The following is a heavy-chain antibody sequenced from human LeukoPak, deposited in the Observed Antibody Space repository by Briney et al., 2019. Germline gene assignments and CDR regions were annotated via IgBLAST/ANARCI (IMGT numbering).Heavy chain of an antibody. CDR2: ISGIGGST. J-gene: IGHJ4*02. Sequence: GGSLRLSCAASGFTFSSYAMSWVRKAPGKGLEGVSAISGIGGSTYYADSVKGRFTISRDNSKNTLYLQMNSLRAEDTAVYYCAKSPYYDILTGYYRTLYYFDYWGQGTLVTVSS. V-gene: IGHV3-23*01. CDR1: GFTFSSYA. CDR3: AKSPYYDILTGYYRTLYYFDY. D-gene: IGHD3-9*01.